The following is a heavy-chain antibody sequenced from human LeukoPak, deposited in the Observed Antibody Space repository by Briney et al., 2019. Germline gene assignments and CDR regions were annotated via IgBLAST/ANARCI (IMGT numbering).Heavy chain of an antibody. CDR3: ARRYYYNLGSFPFDF. Sequence: SETLSLTCAVSGGPFSGYFWSWIRQSSGKGLEWIGEIHNSGTTNYNPSLNCRVTISEDTSKNQFYLNLSSVTAADTAVYYCARRYYYNLGSFPFDFWGQGTLVTVPS. V-gene: IGHV4-34*01. J-gene: IGHJ4*02. CDR1: GGPFSGYF. CDR2: IHNSGTT. D-gene: IGHD3-10*01.